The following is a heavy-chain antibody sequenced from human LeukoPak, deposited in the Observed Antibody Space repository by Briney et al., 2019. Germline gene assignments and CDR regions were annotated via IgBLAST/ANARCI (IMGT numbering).Heavy chain of an antibody. J-gene: IGHJ4*02. CDR1: GDSINSGNSH. CDR2: VYDSWNN. Sequence: PSETLSLTCTVSGDSINSGNSHWTCIRQPPGKGLEWLGSVYDSWNNYYNPSLESRITMSVDTSKNQYSLELSSVIAADTAVYYCASYFVGNGGRGYWGQGALVTVSS. V-gene: IGHV4-30-4*01. CDR3: ASYFVGNGGRGY. D-gene: IGHD3-10*02.